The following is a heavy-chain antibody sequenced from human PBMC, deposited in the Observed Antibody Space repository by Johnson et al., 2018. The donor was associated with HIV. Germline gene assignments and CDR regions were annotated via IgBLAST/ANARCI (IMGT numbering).Heavy chain of an antibody. CDR1: GFTFSSYG. D-gene: IGHD3-22*01. Sequence: QVQLVESGGDVVQPGRSLRLSCAASGFTFSSYGIHWVRQAPGKGLEWVAVISYDGSNKYYADSVKGRFTNSRDNSKNTLYLQMNSLRGEDTAVYYCARARRVVIGPDGFDIWGQGTMVTVSS. V-gene: IGHV3-30*14. CDR2: ISYDGSNK. J-gene: IGHJ3*02. CDR3: ARARRVVIGPDGFDI.